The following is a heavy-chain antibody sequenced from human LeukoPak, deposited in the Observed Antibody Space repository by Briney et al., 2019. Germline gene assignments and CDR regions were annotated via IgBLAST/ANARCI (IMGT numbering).Heavy chain of an antibody. CDR2: ISSSSNYI. V-gene: IGHV3-21*06. J-gene: IGHJ6*02. D-gene: IGHD5-18*01. CDR3: AREGASYGFHYYYGMDV. CDR1: GFTFSSYW. Sequence: GGSLRLSCAASGFTFSSYWMSWVRQAPGKGLEWVSSISSSSNYIYYADSVKGRFTISRDNAKNSLYLQMNSLGAEDTAVYYCAREGASYGFHYYYGMDVWGQGTTVTVSS.